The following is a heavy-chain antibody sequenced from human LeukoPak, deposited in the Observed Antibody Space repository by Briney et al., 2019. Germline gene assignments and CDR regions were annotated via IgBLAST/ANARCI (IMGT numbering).Heavy chain of an antibody. Sequence: GGSLRLSCAASGFTFSSYWMSWVRQAPGKGLEWVANIKQDGSEKYYVDSVKGRFTISRDNAKNSLYLQMNSLRAEDTAVYYCARDRLYGDYGRFDPWGQGTLVTVSS. CDR1: GFTFSSYW. CDR3: ARDRLYGDYGRFDP. V-gene: IGHV3-7*01. J-gene: IGHJ5*02. CDR2: IKQDGSEK. D-gene: IGHD4-17*01.